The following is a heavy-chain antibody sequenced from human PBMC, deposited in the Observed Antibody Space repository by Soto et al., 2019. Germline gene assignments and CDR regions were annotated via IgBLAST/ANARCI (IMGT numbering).Heavy chain of an antibody. Sequence: GESLKISCKGSGYTFVNYWIGWVRQMPGKGLEWMGIIYPGDSDTRYSPSFQGQVTVSADKSISTAYLQWSSLKASDTAMYYCAREGRYYGPLHYYYGMDVWGQGTTVTVSS. D-gene: IGHD4-17*01. V-gene: IGHV5-51*01. CDR1: GYTFVNYW. CDR3: AREGRYYGPLHYYYGMDV. CDR2: IYPGDSDT. J-gene: IGHJ6*01.